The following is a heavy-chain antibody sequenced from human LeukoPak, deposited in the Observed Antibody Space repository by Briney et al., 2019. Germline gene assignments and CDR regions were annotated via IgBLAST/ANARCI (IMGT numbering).Heavy chain of an antibody. V-gene: IGHV4-59*01. J-gene: IGHJ4*02. CDR3: ARGAPGYCSSTTCPLDY. Sequence: PSETLSLTCTVSGGSTSSYYWSWIRQPPGKGLEWIGYIYYSGSTNYNPSLKSRVTISVDTSKNQFSLKLSSVTAADTAVYYCARGAPGYCSSTTCPLDYWGQGTLVTVSS. CDR2: IYYSGST. CDR1: GGSTSSYY. D-gene: IGHD2-2*01.